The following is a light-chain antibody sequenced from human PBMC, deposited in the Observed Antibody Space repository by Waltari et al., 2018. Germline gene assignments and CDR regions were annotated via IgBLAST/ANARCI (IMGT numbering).Light chain of an antibody. V-gene: IGLV2-8*01. Sequence: QSALTQPPSASGSPGQSVTISCTGTSSDVGAYNYVSWYQQHPGKAPKLMIYEVTKRPAGVPERFSGAQSGNTASLTVAGLQAEDEADYYCSSYAGSNKGVFGGGTHLTVL. CDR1: SSDVGAYNY. CDR2: EVT. CDR3: SSYAGSNKGV. J-gene: IGLJ2*01.